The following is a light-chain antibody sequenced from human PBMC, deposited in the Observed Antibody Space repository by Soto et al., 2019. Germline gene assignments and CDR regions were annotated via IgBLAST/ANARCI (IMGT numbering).Light chain of an antibody. Sequence: EVVMTQSPATLSVSPGERATLSCRASQSVGSKLAWYQQKPGQAPRLLIFDAFTRATGIPARFSGSGSGTEFTLFLSSLQSEDLAVYSCQQYNNWPPLTFGGGTKVEI. CDR1: QSVGSK. V-gene: IGKV3-15*01. CDR3: QQYNNWPPLT. J-gene: IGKJ4*01. CDR2: DAF.